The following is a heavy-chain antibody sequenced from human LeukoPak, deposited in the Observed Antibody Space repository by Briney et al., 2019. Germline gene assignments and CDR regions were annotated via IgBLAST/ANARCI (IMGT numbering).Heavy chain of an antibody. CDR1: SGPFSGFY. D-gene: IGHD2-2*02. CDR2: ISHSGST. V-gene: IGHV4-34*01. J-gene: IGHJ5*02. Sequence: PSETLSLTCAVNSGPFSGFYWSWIRQPPGKGLEWIGKISHSGSTTYDPSLKSRVTMSVDTSKNQISLKLSSVTAADTAVYYCARASSCDSTTCYNPSWFAPWGQGTLVTVSS. CDR3: ARASSCDSTTCYNPSWFAP.